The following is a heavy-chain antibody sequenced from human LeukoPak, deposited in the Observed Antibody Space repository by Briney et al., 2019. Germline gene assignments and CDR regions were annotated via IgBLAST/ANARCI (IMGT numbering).Heavy chain of an antibody. J-gene: IGHJ1*01. Sequence: GGSLRLSCEASGLTFSNSWMHWVRQAPGKGLVWVSRINNEGTTISYADSVKGRFTISRDNAKNTLYLQMNSLRAEDTAVYYCARVSGLGMNEYYQHWGQGTLVTVTS. V-gene: IGHV3-74*01. CDR1: GLTFSNSW. D-gene: IGHD3-10*01. CDR3: ARVSGLGMNEYYQH. CDR2: INNEGTTI.